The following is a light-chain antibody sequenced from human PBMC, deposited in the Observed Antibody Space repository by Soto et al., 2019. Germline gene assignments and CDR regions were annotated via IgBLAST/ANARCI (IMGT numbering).Light chain of an antibody. CDR2: GAS. Sequence: EIVLTQSPGTLSLSPGERATLSCRASQSVSSSYLAWYQQKLGQAPRLLIYGASSRATGIPDRFSGSGSGTDFTLTISRLEPEDFAVYYCHQYGSSPRTFGQGTKVGIK. CDR3: HQYGSSPRT. J-gene: IGKJ1*01. V-gene: IGKV3-20*01. CDR1: QSVSSSY.